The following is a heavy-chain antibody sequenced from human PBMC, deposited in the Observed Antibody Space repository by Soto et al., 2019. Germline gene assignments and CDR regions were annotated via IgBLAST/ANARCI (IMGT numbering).Heavy chain of an antibody. CDR3: ATQGSSRFY. CDR2: SHESGNT. D-gene: IGHD6-13*01. V-gene: IGHV4-4*02. Sequence: QVQLQESGPGLVKPSGTLSLTCVVSGVSISSHEWWTWVRQPPGKGLEWIGESHESGNTNYNSSLGSRVTISVDKSKNQFSLKLSSVTVADPAVYYCATQGSSRFYWGQGTLVTVSS. J-gene: IGHJ4*02. CDR1: GVSISSHEW.